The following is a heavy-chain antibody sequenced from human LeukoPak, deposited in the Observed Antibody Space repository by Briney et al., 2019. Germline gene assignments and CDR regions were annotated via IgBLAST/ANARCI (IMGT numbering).Heavy chain of an antibody. CDR2: IHPNSGGT. CDR1: GYTFIDNY. Sequence: GASVKVSCKASGYTFIDNYMHWVRQAPGQGLEWMGRIHPNSGGTNYAQKFQGRVIMTRDTSNNTVYMELSRLRSDDTAVYYCARGDWSYKDYMDAWGKGTTVTVSS. CDR3: ARGDWSYKDYMDA. D-gene: IGHD3-10*01. V-gene: IGHV1-2*06. J-gene: IGHJ6*03.